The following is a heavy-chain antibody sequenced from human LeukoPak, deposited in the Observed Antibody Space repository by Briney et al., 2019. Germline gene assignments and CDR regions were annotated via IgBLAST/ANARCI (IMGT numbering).Heavy chain of an antibody. Sequence: QPGGSLRLSCAASGFTFSSYAMSWVLQAPGKGLEWVSAISGSGGSAYYADSVKGRFTISRDNSKNTLYLQMNSLRAEDTAVYYCAKDPLYHYYMDVWGRGTSVTVSS. V-gene: IGHV3-23*01. J-gene: IGHJ6*03. CDR1: GFTFSSYA. CDR2: ISGSGGSA. D-gene: IGHD3-16*02. CDR3: AKDPLYHYYMDV.